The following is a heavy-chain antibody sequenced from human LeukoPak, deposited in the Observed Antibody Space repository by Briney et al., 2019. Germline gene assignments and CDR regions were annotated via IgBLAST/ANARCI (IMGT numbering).Heavy chain of an antibody. V-gene: IGHV1-69*05. CDR2: IIPIFGTA. Sequence: SVKVSCKASGGTFSSYAISWVRQAPGQGLEWLGRIIPIFGTANYAQKFQGRVTITTDESTSTAYMELSSLRSEDTAVYYCARALSDYGDYIFDYWGQGTLVTVSS. CDR3: ARALSDYGDYIFDY. CDR1: GGTFSSYA. D-gene: IGHD4-17*01. J-gene: IGHJ4*02.